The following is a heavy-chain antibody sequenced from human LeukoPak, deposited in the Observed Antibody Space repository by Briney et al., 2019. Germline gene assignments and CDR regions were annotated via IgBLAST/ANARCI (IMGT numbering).Heavy chain of an antibody. D-gene: IGHD2-2*02. CDR1: GFSFSRYA. J-gene: IGHJ4*02. V-gene: IGHV3-23*01. CDR2: ISSSGAST. CDR3: AIYCSSTSCYKGLTEY. Sequence: GGSLRLSCAASGFSFSRYAMSWVRQAPGRGLEWVSTISSSGASTYYADSVKGRFTVSRDNSKNTLYLQMNSQRAEDTAIYYCAIYCSSTSCYKGLTEYWGQGTLVTVSS.